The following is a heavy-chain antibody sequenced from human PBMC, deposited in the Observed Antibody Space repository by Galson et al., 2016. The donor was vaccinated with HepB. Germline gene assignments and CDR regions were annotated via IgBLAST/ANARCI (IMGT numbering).Heavy chain of an antibody. V-gene: IGHV3-23*01. CDR3: AREGGVSSGWGYRHHFYAVDV. CDR1: GLTFNTFA. D-gene: IGHD2-8*02. J-gene: IGHJ6*04. CDR2: ISASRGST. Sequence: SLRLSCAASGLTFNTFAMRWVRQAPGKGLERVSRISASRGSTYYADSVKGRFTISRDNSKYTLYLQVSSLRPEDTAVYYCAREGGVSSGWGYRHHFYAVDVWGKGTTVTVSS.